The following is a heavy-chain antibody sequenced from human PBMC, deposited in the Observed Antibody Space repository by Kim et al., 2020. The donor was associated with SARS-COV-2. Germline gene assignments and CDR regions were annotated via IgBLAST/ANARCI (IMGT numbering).Heavy chain of an antibody. D-gene: IGHD3-3*01. CDR3: ARGDTIFGVVINAFDI. J-gene: IGHJ3*02. Sequence: SLKRRVNISGDTSKNQFSPKLSAVTAADTAVYYCARGDTIFGVVINAFDIWGQGTMVTVSS. V-gene: IGHV4-31*02.